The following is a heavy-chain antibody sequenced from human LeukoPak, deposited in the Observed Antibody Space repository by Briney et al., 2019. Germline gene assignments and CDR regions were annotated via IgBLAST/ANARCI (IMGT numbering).Heavy chain of an antibody. CDR3: ARDARSDCSGGSRFSWFDP. J-gene: IGHJ5*02. CDR2: INQDGSEK. Sequence: GGSLRLSCAASGFTFNSYWMTWVRQVSGKGLEWVANINQDGSEKHHVDSVKGRFTISRDNAKNSLYLQMNSLRAEDTAVYYCARDARSDCSGGSRFSWFDPWGQGTLVTVSS. CDR1: GFTFNSYW. D-gene: IGHD2-15*01. V-gene: IGHV3-7*05.